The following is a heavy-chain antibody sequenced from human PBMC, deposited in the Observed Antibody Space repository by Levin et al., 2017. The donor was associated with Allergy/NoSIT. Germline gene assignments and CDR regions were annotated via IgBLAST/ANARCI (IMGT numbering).Heavy chain of an antibody. CDR1: GFTVSNNY. J-gene: IGHJ6*02. D-gene: IGHD3-16*01. V-gene: IGHV3-66*01. Sequence: GGSLRLSCAASGFTVSNNYMIWVRQAPGKGLEWLAIIFSGGHIAHADSVKGRFAISRDTSKNTLYLQMSSLRAEDTAVYYCARDFGSDATGYYGMDGWGQGTTVTVSS. CDR3: ARDFGSDATGYYGMDG. CDR2: IFSGGHI.